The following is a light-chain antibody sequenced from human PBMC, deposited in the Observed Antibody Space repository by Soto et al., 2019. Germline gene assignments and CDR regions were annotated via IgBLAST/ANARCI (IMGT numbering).Light chain of an antibody. CDR3: QSADSSGTYV. CDR2: KDS. V-gene: IGLV3-25*02. J-gene: IGLJ1*01. CDR1: ALPRQY. Sequence: SYELTQPPSVSVSPGQTARITCSGDALPRQYAYWYRQKPGQAPVLVIYKDSERPSGIPERFSGSSSGTTVTLTISGVQAEDEAEYYCQSADSSGTYVLGYGTKVTVL.